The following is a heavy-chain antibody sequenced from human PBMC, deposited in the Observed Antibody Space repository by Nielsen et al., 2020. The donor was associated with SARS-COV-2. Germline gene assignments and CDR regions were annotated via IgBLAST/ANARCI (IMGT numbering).Heavy chain of an antibody. D-gene: IGHD3-3*01. CDR2: ISWNSGSI. Sequence: GGSLRLSCAASGFTFDDYAMHWVRQAPGKGLEWVSGISWNSGSIGYADSVKGRFTISRDNAKNSLYLQMNSLRAEDTALYYCAKTLNYDFWSGSPDYWGQGTLVTVSS. CDR3: AKTLNYDFWSGSPDY. J-gene: IGHJ4*02. CDR1: GFTFDDYA. V-gene: IGHV3-9*01.